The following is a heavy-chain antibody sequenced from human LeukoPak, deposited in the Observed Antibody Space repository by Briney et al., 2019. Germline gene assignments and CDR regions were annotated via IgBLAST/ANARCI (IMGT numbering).Heavy chain of an antibody. CDR1: GYTFTSYG. D-gene: IGHD4-11*01. V-gene: IGHV1-18*01. CDR3: ARTLTVYYYYYYMDV. CDR2: ISAYNGNT. J-gene: IGHJ6*03. Sequence: ASVKVSCKASGYTFTSYGISWVRQAPGQGLEWMGWISAYNGNTNYAQKLQGRVTMTTDTSTSTAYMELRSLRSDDTAVYYCARTLTVYYYYYYMDVWGKGTTVTVSS.